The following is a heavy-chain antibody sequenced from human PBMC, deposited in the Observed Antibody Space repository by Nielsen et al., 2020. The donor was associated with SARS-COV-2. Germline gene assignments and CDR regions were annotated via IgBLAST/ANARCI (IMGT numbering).Heavy chain of an antibody. CDR2: IYYSGST. V-gene: IGHV4-30-4*08. CDR3: ARDLVRGVINGMDV. J-gene: IGHJ6*02. D-gene: IGHD3-10*01. CDR1: GGSISSGGYY. Sequence: SETLSLTCTVSGGSISSGGYYWSWIRQHPGKGLEWIGYIYYSGSTYYNPSLKSRVTISVDTSKNQFSLKLSSVTAADTAVYYCARDLVRGVINGMDVWGQGITVTVSS.